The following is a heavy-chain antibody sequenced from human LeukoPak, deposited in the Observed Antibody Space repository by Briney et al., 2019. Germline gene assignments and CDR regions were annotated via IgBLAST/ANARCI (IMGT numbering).Heavy chain of an antibody. V-gene: IGHV4-31*03. J-gene: IGHJ4*02. CDR1: GGSISSGGYY. CDR2: IYYSGST. Sequence: SQTLSLTCTVSGGSISSGGYYWSWIRQHPGKGLEWIGYIYYSGSTYYNPSLKSRVTISVDTSKNQFSLKLSSVTAADTAVYYCAREVQYYYDSSGSRPEDYWGQGTLVTVSS. CDR3: AREVQYYYDSSGSRPEDY. D-gene: IGHD3-22*01.